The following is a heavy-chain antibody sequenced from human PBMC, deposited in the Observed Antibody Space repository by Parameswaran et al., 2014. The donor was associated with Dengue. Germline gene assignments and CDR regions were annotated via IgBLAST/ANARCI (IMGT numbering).Heavy chain of an antibody. J-gene: IGHJ5*02. V-gene: IGHV1-3*01. CDR3: ARGIEGARGGWFDP. CDR2: INAGNGNT. Sequence: VRQAPEQRLEWMGWINAGNGNTKYSQKFQGRVTITRDTSASTAYMELSSLRSEDTAVYYCARGIEGARGGWFDPWGQGTLVTVSS. D-gene: IGHD1-26*01.